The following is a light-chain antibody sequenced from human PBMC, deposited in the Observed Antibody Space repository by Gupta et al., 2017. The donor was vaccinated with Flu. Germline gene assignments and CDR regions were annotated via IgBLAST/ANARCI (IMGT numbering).Light chain of an antibody. CDR3: LQYSNSPWP. CDR1: QNVNNW. Sequence: PPTLSASVRDRVTITCRARQNVNNWLVWYQQRPGEAPHLLIYRTSNVECVVPSRFSGGGAGTEFTLTISSRQPDDFANYYCLQYSNSPWPFGQGTQVEVK. V-gene: IGKV1-5*03. J-gene: IGKJ1*01. CDR2: RTS.